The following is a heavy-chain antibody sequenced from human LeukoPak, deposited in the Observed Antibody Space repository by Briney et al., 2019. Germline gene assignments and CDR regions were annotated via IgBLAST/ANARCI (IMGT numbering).Heavy chain of an antibody. J-gene: IGHJ2*01. CDR3: ARVNTGNWYFDL. V-gene: IGHV3-74*01. D-gene: IGHD3-10*01. Sequence: GGSLRLSCAASGFTVSTKYMSWIRQAPGKGLVWVSRINTDGSTTSYADSVRGRFTISRDNAENTVYLQMNSLGAEDTALYFCARVNTGNWYFDLWGRGTLVTVSS. CDR2: INTDGSTT. CDR1: GFTVSTKY.